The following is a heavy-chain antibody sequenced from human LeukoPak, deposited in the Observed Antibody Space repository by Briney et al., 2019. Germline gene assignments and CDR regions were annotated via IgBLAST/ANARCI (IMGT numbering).Heavy chain of an antibody. CDR1: GYTFTGYY. Sequence: ASVKVSCKASGYTFTGYYMHWVRQAPGQGLEWMGWINPNSGGTNYAQKFQGRVTMTRDTSNSTAYMELSRLRSDDTAVYYCARVGATTFVRFFDYWGQGTLVTVSS. CDR2: INPNSGGT. CDR3: ARVGATTFVRFFDY. D-gene: IGHD1-26*01. V-gene: IGHV1-2*02. J-gene: IGHJ4*02.